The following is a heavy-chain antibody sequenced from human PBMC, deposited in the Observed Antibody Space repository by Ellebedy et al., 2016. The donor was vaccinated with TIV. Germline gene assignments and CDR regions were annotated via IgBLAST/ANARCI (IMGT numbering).Heavy chain of an antibody. D-gene: IGHD2-21*01. CDR3: ARGNPDRAWGFAY. J-gene: IGHJ4*02. CDR1: GDSISNTNYC. CDR2: IYCTGTGST. Sequence: MPSETLSLTCTVSGDSISNTNYCWGWIRQPPGRGLEWIGTIYCTGTGSTDYNPSLKSRVTISVQTSKNQFSLKLNSVIAADTAVYYCARGNPDRAWGFAYWGQGTLVTVSS. V-gene: IGHV4-39*07.